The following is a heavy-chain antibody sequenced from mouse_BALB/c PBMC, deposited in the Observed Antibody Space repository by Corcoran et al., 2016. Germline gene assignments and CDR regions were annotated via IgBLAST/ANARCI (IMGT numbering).Heavy chain of an antibody. V-gene: IGHV3-6*02. CDR3: ARGGDYDYDYYAMDY. Sequence: DVQLQESGPGLVKPSQSLSLTCSVTGYSITSGYYWNWIRQFPGNKLEWMGYISYDGSNNYNPSLKNRISITRDTSKNQFFLKLNSVTTEDTATYYCARGGDYDYDYYAMDYWGQGTSVTVSS. CDR2: ISYDGSN. CDR1: GYSITSGYY. D-gene: IGHD2-4*01. J-gene: IGHJ4*01.